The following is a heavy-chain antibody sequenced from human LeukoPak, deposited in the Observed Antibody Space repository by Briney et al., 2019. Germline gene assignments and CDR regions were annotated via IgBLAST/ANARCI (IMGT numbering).Heavy chain of an antibody. D-gene: IGHD2-15*01. CDR3: VRESYCSGSSCYSGRAFDI. J-gene: IGHJ3*02. Sequence: PGGSLRLSCAASGFTFSSYGMSWVRQAPGKGLVWVSRISSDGSRTTYADSVKGRFTISRDNAKNTLYLQMNSLRAEDTAVFYCVRESYCSGSSCYSGRAFDIWGQGTMVTVSS. V-gene: IGHV3-74*01. CDR1: GFTFSSYG. CDR2: ISSDGSRT.